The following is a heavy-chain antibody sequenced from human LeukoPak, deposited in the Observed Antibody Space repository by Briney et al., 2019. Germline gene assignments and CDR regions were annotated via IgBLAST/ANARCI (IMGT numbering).Heavy chain of an antibody. J-gene: IGHJ4*02. CDR1: GGSISSSSYY. Sequence: NPSETLSLTCTVSGGSISSSSYYWGWIRQPPGKGLEWIGSIYYSGSTYYNPSLKSRVTISVDTSKNQFSLKLSSVTAADTAVYYCARGLSRVFDYWGQGTLVTVSS. CDR2: IYYSGST. V-gene: IGHV4-39*01. CDR3: ARGLSRVFDY.